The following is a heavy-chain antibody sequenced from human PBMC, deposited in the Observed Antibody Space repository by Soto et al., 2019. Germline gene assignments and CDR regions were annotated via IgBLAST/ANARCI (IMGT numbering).Heavy chain of an antibody. CDR3: ARPYSGGPNDPFDV. V-gene: IGHV5-51*01. D-gene: IGHD1-26*01. Sequence: PGESLKISCKGSGNSFTTFWIAWVRQLPGKGLEWMGMIYPGDSDTRYSPSFQGQVTISADKSISTAYLQWGSLKASDTAMYYCARPYSGGPNDPFDVWGQGTMVTVSS. J-gene: IGHJ3*01. CDR1: GNSFTTFW. CDR2: IYPGDSDT.